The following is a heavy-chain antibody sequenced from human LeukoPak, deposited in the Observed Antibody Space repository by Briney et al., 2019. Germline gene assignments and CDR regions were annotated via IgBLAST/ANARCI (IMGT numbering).Heavy chain of an antibody. J-gene: IGHJ4*02. CDR1: GGTFMGYS. V-gene: IGHV1-69*13. Sequence: SVEVSCKASGGTFMGYSISWVRQAPGQGVEWMGRIITKFATVNYAQRFQGRLRLTADDSTGSAYMELTSLTSEDTAVYYCARIHDSTHGLLDEWGQGTLVTVSS. CDR2: IITKFATV. D-gene: IGHD5/OR15-5a*01. CDR3: ARIHDSTHGLLDE.